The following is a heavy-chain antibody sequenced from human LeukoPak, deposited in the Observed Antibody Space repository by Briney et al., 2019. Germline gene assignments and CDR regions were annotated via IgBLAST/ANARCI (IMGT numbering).Heavy chain of an antibody. D-gene: IGHD3-3*01. J-gene: IGHJ4*02. V-gene: IGHV4-59*01. CDR3: ARDQGYDFWSGYSAYDH. Sequence: SETLSLTCTVSGGSINSYYWSWIRQPPGKGLEWIGYIHYSGSTNYNPSLKSRVTISVDTSKNQFSLKLSSVTAADTAEYYCARDQGYDFWSGYSAYDHWGQGTLVTVSS. CDR1: GGSINSYY. CDR2: IHYSGST.